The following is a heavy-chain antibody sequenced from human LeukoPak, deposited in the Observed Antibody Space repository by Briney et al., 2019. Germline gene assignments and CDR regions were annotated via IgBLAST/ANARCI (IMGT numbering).Heavy chain of an antibody. V-gene: IGHV4-31*03. CDR1: GGSISSGGYY. D-gene: IGHD3-3*01. CDR3: ARDRSYDFWSGYYTADAFDI. Sequence: PSQTLSLTCTVSGGSISSGGYYWSWIRQHPGKGLEWIGYIYYSGSTYYNPSLKSRVTISVDTSKNQFSLELSSVTAADTAVYYCARDRSYDFWSGYYTADAFDIWGQGTMVTVSS. CDR2: IYYSGST. J-gene: IGHJ3*02.